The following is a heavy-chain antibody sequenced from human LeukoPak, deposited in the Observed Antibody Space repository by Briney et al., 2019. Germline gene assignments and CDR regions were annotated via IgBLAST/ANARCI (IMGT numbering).Heavy chain of an antibody. J-gene: IGHJ3*01. CDR3: ARVIGWDEPFDL. D-gene: IGHD1-26*01. Sequence: GGSLRLSCAASGFTFSGSAIHWVRQAPGKGLVWVSRINTDGSSTNYADSVRGRFTVSRDNAKNTLYLQMNSLRVEDTAVYYCARVIGWDEPFDLWGHGTLVTVSS. CDR2: INTDGSST. V-gene: IGHV3-74*01. CDR1: GFTFSGSA.